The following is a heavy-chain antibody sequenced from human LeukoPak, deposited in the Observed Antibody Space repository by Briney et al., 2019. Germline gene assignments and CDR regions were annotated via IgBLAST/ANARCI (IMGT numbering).Heavy chain of an antibody. Sequence: PSETLSLTCTVSGGSISSYYWSWIRQPPGKGLEWIGYIYYSGSTNYNPSLKSRVTISVDTSKNQFSLKLSSVTAADTAVYYCARDSSSSWPDAFDIWGQGTWSPSLQ. CDR1: GGSISSYY. J-gene: IGHJ3*02. V-gene: IGHV4-59*01. CDR2: IYYSGST. CDR3: ARDSSSSWPDAFDI. D-gene: IGHD6-13*01.